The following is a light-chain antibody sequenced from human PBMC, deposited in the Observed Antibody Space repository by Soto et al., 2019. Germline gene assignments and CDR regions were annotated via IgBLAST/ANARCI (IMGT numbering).Light chain of an antibody. CDR2: GAS. CDR1: QSVSSN. J-gene: IGKJ1*01. CDR3: QEYEHWLPWS. V-gene: IGKV3-15*01. Sequence: EIVMTQSPATLSVSPGERATLSCRASQSVSSNFAWYLQKPGQPPRLLIYGASTRATGIPARFSGSGSGTEFSLTINVLQSEDFAVFYCQEYEHWLPWSFGLGPKVEI.